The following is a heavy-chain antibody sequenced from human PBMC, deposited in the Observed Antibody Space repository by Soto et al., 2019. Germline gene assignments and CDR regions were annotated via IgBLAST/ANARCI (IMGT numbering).Heavy chain of an antibody. Sequence: AAVKFSCKASGYTFTSYYMHWVRQGPGQGLEWMGIINPSGGSTSYAQKFQGRVTMTRDTSTSTVYMELSSLRSEDTAAYYCARDPVSYYYDSSGYGYFDYWGQGTLVTVSS. D-gene: IGHD3-22*01. CDR3: ARDPVSYYYDSSGYGYFDY. CDR2: INPSGGST. J-gene: IGHJ4*02. CDR1: GYTFTSYY. V-gene: IGHV1-46*01.